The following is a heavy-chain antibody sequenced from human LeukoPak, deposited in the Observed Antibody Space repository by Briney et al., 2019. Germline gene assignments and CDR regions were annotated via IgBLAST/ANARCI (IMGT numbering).Heavy chain of an antibody. D-gene: IGHD1-20*01. CDR2: IYSGGST. CDR1: GFTVSSNY. J-gene: IGHJ4*02. CDR3: ATHNWTRDYFDY. V-gene: IGHV3-53*01. Sequence: GGSLRLSCAASGFTVSSNYMSWVRQAPGKGLEWVSVIYSGGSTYYADSVKGRFTISRDNSKNTLYLQMNSLRAEDTAVYYCATHNWTRDYFDYWGQGTLVTVSS.